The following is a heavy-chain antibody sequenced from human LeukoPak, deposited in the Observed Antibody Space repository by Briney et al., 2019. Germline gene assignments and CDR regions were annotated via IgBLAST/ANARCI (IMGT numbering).Heavy chain of an antibody. CDR2: VNNDGTTT. J-gene: IGHJ4*02. CDR3: ARASGSNWYGGIGY. D-gene: IGHD6-13*01. V-gene: IGHV3-74*01. CDR1: GFTFSSYW. Sequence: PGGSLRLSCAASGFTFSSYWMHWVRQAPGKGLVWVSRVNNDGTTTDYADSVKGRFTISRDNAKNTLYLQVSSLRAEDTAVYYCARASGSNWYGGIGYWGQGTLVTVSS.